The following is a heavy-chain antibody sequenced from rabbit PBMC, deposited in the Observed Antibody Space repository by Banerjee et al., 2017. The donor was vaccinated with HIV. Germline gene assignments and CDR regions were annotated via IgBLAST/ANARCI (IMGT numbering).Heavy chain of an antibody. V-gene: IGHV1S40*01. Sequence: QSLVESGGGLVQPEASLTLTCTASGFSFSSSYWICWVRQAPGKGLEWIACISTSSDSTYYASWAKGRFTISKTSSTTVTLQMTSLTAADTATYFCARDSYDDYGDLNLWGPGTLVTVS. J-gene: IGHJ4*01. CDR3: ARDSYDDYGDLNL. CDR2: ISTSSDST. D-gene: IGHD2-1*01. CDR1: GFSFSSSYW.